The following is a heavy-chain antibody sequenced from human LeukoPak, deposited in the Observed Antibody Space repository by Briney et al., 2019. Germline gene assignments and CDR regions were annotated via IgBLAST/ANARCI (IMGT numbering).Heavy chain of an antibody. Sequence: SQTLSLTCDISGDSVSSNSATWDWIRQSPSRGLEWLGRTYYRSKWSNEYELSVRSRIIIDPDTSKNRFSLQLNSVTPENTAIYYCARFVSGRLDYWGQGSLVTVSS. J-gene: IGHJ4*02. D-gene: IGHD6-19*01. CDR3: ARFVSGRLDY. CDR2: TYYRSKWSN. CDR1: GDSVSSNSAT. V-gene: IGHV6-1*01.